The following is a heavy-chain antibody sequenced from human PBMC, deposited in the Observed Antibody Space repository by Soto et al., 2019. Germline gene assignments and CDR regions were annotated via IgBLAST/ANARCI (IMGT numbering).Heavy chain of an antibody. CDR1: GDSVRDGRNY. Sequence: QVHLQESGPGLVKPSETLSLTCTVSGDSVRDGRNYWSWIRQFPGKGLEWIGYIYYSGTTNYNPSLKGRVTMSIDTSRNQFSLTLSSVTAADTAVFYCARTPGDGYNWYFDLWGQGTLVTVSS. V-gene: IGHV4-61*01. CDR2: IYYSGTT. D-gene: IGHD5-12*01. J-gene: IGHJ4*02. CDR3: ARTPGDGYNWYFDL.